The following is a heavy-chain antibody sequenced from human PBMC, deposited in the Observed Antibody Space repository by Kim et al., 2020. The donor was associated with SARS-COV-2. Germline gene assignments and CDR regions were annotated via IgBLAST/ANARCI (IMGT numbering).Heavy chain of an antibody. CDR2: ISSSSSYI. Sequence: GGSLRLSCAASGFTFSSYSMNWVRQAPGKGLEWVPSISSSSSYIYYADSVKGRFTISRDNAKNSLYLQMNSLRAEDTAVYYCARDHLIRYFDWLFAFDIWGQGTMVTVSS. D-gene: IGHD3-9*01. CDR3: ARDHLIRYFDWLFAFDI. J-gene: IGHJ3*02. V-gene: IGHV3-21*01. CDR1: GFTFSSYS.